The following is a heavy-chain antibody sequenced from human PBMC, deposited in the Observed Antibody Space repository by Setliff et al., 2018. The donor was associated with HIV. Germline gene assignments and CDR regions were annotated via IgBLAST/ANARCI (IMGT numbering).Heavy chain of an antibody. J-gene: IGHJ4*02. CDR1: GFTFRNYW. Sequence: GGSLRLSCAASGFTFRNYWMHWVRQAPGKGLMWVSGIKTDGSYTNYADSVKGRFTISRDNAKNSLYLQMNSLRAEDTALYCCARDGIDEGGAHDYWGQGTLVTVSS. V-gene: IGHV3-74*01. CDR2: IKTDGSYT. D-gene: IGHD3-16*01. CDR3: ARDGIDEGGAHDY.